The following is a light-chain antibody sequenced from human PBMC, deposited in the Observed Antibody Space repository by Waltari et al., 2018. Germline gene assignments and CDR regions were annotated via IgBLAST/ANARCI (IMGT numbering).Light chain of an antibody. Sequence: DIVMTQSPDSLAVSLGERATINCQSSQSVLYSSNNKNYLAWYQQKPGQPPKLLIYWASTRASGVPDRFSGSGSGTDFTLTISSLRAEDVAVYYCQQYYSTPPVTFGQGTRLEIK. CDR3: QQYYSTPPVT. V-gene: IGKV4-1*01. CDR1: QSVLYSSNNKNY. J-gene: IGKJ5*01. CDR2: WAS.